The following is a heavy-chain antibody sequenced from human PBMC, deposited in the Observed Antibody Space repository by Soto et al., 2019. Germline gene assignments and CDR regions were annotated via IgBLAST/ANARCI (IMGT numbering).Heavy chain of an antibody. D-gene: IGHD6-6*01. Sequence: GESLKISCKGSGYSFTSYWIGWVRQMPGKGLEWMGIIYPGDSDTRYSPSFQGQVTISADKSISTAYLQWSSLKASDTAMYYCARSGIAARPSSWFDPWGQGTLVTVSS. V-gene: IGHV5-51*01. CDR3: ARSGIAARPSSWFDP. CDR1: GYSFTSYW. J-gene: IGHJ5*02. CDR2: IYPGDSDT.